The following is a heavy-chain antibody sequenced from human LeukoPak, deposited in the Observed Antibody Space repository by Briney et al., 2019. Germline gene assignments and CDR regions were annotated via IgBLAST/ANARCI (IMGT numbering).Heavy chain of an antibody. CDR1: GGTFSSYA. J-gene: IGHJ4*02. CDR3: ARLLVITGTTGSDY. V-gene: IGHV1-69*06. Sequence: ASVKVSCKASGGTFSSYAISWVRQAPGQGLEWMRRIIPIFGTANYAQKFQGRVTITADKSTSTAYMELSSLRSEDTAVYYCARLLVITGTTGSDYWGQGTLVTVSS. CDR2: IIPIFGTA. D-gene: IGHD1-7*01.